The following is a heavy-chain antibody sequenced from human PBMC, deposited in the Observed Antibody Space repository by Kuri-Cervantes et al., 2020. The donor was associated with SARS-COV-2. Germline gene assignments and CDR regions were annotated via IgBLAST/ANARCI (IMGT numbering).Heavy chain of an antibody. D-gene: IGHD6-6*01. V-gene: IGHV1-3*01. CDR3: ARDVSRSRLGGASDF. CDR1: GYTLISYA. Sequence: ASVKVSCKASGYTLISYAIHWVRQAPGQRLEWMGWINAGNGHTKYSQKLQGRVTITRDTSASTAYMELSSLRSEDTAVYYCARDVSRSRLGGASDFRGQGTLVTVSS. J-gene: IGHJ3*01. CDR2: INAGNGHT.